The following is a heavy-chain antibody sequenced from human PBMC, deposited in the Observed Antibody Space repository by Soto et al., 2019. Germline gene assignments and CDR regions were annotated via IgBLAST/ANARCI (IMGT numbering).Heavy chain of an antibody. CDR1: GFTFSNYA. J-gene: IGHJ4*02. Sequence: EVQLLESGGGLVQPGGSLRLSCAASGFTFSNYAMNWVRQAPEKGLEWVSAITGSGGSTYYAESVKGRFTISRDNSMHTLYLQMSSLSADDTAVYYCAKEEEPYSGTPNFDYWGQGTLVTVSS. CDR2: ITGSGGST. D-gene: IGHD1-26*01. CDR3: AKEEEPYSGTPNFDY. V-gene: IGHV3-23*01.